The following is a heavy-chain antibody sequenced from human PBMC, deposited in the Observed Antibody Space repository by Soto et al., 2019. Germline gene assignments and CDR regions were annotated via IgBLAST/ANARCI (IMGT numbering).Heavy chain of an antibody. V-gene: IGHV1-69*13. D-gene: IGHD3-10*01. Sequence: VASVKVSCKASGGTFSSYAISWVRQAPGQGLEWMEGIIPIFGTANYAQKFQGRATITADESTSTAYMELSSLRSEDTAVYYCASPGGSPGWFDPWGQGTLVTVSS. CDR2: IIPIFGTA. J-gene: IGHJ5*02. CDR1: GGTFSSYA. CDR3: ASPGGSPGWFDP.